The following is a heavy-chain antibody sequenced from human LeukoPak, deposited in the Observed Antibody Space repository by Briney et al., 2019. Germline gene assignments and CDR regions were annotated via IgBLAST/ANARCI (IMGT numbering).Heavy chain of an antibody. CDR1: GFTFDDYA. J-gene: IGHJ6*02. D-gene: IGHD5-18*01. Sequence: PGRSLRLSCAASGFTFDDYAMHWVRQAPGKGLEWVSGISWNSGSIGYADSVKGRFTISRDNAKNSLYLQMNSLRAEDTALYYCAKDLARYGYAGIYYYYCGMDVWGQGTTVTVSS. CDR3: AKDLARYGYAGIYYYYCGMDV. CDR2: ISWNSGSI. V-gene: IGHV3-9*01.